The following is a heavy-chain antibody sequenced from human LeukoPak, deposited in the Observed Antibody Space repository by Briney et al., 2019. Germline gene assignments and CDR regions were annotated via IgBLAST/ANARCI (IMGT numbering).Heavy chain of an antibody. CDR3: ASGTSGYSYGS. CDR1: GGTFSSYA. CDR2: IIPIFGTA. D-gene: IGHD5-18*01. J-gene: IGHJ4*02. V-gene: IGHV1-69*13. Sequence: SVKVSRKASGGTFSSYAISWVRQAPGQGLEWMGGIIPIFGTANYAQKFQGRVTITADESTSTAYMELSSLRSEDTAVYYCASGTSGYSYGSWGQGTLVTVSS.